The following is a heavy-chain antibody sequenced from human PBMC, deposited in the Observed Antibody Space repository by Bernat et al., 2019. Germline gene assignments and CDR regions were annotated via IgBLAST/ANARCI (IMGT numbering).Heavy chain of an antibody. V-gene: IGHV3-33*01. Sequence: QVQLVESGGGVVQPGRSLRLSCAASRFTFSSYGMHWVRQAPGKGLEWVAVIWYDGSNKYYADSVKGRFTISRDNSKNTLYLQMNSLRAEDTAVYYCARDKIGGSGASPTYDFWGQGTLVTVSS. D-gene: IGHD4-17*01. CDR3: ARDKIGGSGASPTYDF. CDR2: IWYDGSNK. J-gene: IGHJ4*02. CDR1: RFTFSSYG.